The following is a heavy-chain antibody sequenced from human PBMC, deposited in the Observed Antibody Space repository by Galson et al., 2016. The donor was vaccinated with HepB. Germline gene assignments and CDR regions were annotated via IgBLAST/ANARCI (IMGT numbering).Heavy chain of an antibody. CDR3: ARHAWRITTPNWFAP. J-gene: IGHJ5*02. CDR2: IYYSGST. CDR1: GGSIITTTYY. Sequence: ETLSLTCTVSGGSIITTTYYWSGIRQPPGKGLEWIGSIYYSGSTYNNPSLESRVTISVDTAKNQFFLELRSVTAPDTAVYYCARHAWRITTPNWFAPWGQGTLVTVSS. D-gene: IGHD4-11*01. V-gene: IGHV4-39*01.